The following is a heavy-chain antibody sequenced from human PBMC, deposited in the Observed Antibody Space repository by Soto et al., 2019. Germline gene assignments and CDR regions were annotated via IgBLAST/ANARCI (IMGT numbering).Heavy chain of an antibody. D-gene: IGHD3-22*01. Sequence: ASVKVSCKASGYTFTSYAMHWVRQAPGQRLEWMGWINAGNGNTKYSQKFQGRVTITRDTSASTAYMELSSLRSEDTALYYCARDRGPSSGYYPYWFDPWGQGTLVTVSS. CDR2: INAGNGNT. V-gene: IGHV1-3*01. CDR3: ARDRGPSSGYYPYWFDP. CDR1: GYTFTSYA. J-gene: IGHJ5*02.